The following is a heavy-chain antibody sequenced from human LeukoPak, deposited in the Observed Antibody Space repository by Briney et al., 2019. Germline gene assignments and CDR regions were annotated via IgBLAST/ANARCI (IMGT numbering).Heavy chain of an antibody. J-gene: IGHJ4*02. D-gene: IGHD4-17*01. Sequence: GGSLRLSCAASGFTFSNYAMSWVRQAPGKGLEWVSTISGSGTSTHYADSVKGRFTISRDNSKNTLFLQMNSLRAEDTAVYYCASHTSTVTTPDDYWGQGTLVTVPS. CDR1: GFTFSNYA. CDR2: ISGSGTST. V-gene: IGHV3-23*01. CDR3: ASHTSTVTTPDDY.